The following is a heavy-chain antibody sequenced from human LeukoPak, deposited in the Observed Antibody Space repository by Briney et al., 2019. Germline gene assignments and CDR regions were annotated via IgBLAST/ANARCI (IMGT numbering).Heavy chain of an antibody. CDR2: IYYSGST. V-gene: IGHV4-59*08. CDR1: GGSISSYY. Sequence: SETLSLTCTVSGGSISSYYWSWIRQPPGKGLEWIGYIYYSGSTNYNPSLKSRVTISVDTSKNQFSLKLSSVTAADTAVYYCARAILGGWGQGTLVTVSS. J-gene: IGHJ1*01. D-gene: IGHD3-3*02. CDR3: ARAILGG.